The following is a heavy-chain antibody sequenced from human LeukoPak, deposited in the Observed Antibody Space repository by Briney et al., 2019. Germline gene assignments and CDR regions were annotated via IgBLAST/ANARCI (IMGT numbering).Heavy chain of an antibody. D-gene: IGHD2-15*01. CDR2: IIPIFGTA. CDR1: GGTFSSYA. J-gene: IGHJ4*02. V-gene: IGHV1-69*05. Sequence: EASVKVSCKASGGTFSSYAISWVQQAPGQGLEWMGGIIPIFGTANYAQKFQGRVTITTDESTSTAYMELSSLRSEDTAVYYCARSCSGGSCAFDYWGQGTLVTVSS. CDR3: ARSCSGGSCAFDY.